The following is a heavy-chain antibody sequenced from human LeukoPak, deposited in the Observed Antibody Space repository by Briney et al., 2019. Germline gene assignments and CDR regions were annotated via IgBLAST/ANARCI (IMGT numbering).Heavy chain of an antibody. CDR1: GGTFSSYT. CDR2: IIPILGIA. J-gene: IGHJ4*02. CDR3: ARESYDYVWGSYRYTHY. V-gene: IGHV1-69*04. Sequence: SVKVSCKASGGTFSSYTISWVRQAPGQGLEWMGRIIPILGIANYAQKFQGRVTITADKSTSTAYMELSSLRSEDTAVYYCARESYDYVWGSYRYTHYWGQGTLVTVSS. D-gene: IGHD3-16*02.